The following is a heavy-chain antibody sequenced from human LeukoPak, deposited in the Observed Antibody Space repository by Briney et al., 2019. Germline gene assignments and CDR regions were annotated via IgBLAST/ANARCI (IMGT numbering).Heavy chain of an antibody. V-gene: IGHV4-59*12. CDR3: AREGGDPRWLNP. Sequence: SETLSLTCTVSGDSLSGYYWGWIRQPPGKGLECLGYIYSSGGTAYNPSLKSRLTISIDTSKNQFSLNLASVTAADTAVYSCAREGGDPRWLNPWGQGTLVTVSS. J-gene: IGHJ5*02. CDR2: IYSSGGT. CDR1: GDSLSGYY. D-gene: IGHD6-25*01.